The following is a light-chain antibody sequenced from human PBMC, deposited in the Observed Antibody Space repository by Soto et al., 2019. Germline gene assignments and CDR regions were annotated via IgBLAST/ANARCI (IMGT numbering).Light chain of an antibody. V-gene: IGKV3-15*01. J-gene: IGKJ2*01. CDR2: GAS. Sequence: EVVMTQSPATLSVSPGDRATLSCRASQSVSSDLAWHQQKPGQAPRLLIYGASTRATGIPARFNGSGSGTEFTLTVSSLQSEDFAVYYCQRYNNWPFTFGQGTNLETK. CDR3: QRYNNWPFT. CDR1: QSVSSD.